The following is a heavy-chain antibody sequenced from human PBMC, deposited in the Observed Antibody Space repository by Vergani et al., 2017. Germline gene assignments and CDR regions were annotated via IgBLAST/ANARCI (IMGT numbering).Heavy chain of an antibody. CDR3: ARGIGYSSGSYGYWYFDL. V-gene: IGHV1-2*02. CDR1: GYTFTGYY. CDR2: INPNSGGT. D-gene: IGHD3-10*01. J-gene: IGHJ2*01. Sequence: QVQLVQSGAEVKKPGASVKVSCKASGYTFTGYYMHWVRQAPGQGLEWMGWINPNSGGTNYAQKFQGRVTMTRDTSISTAYMELSRLRSDDTAVYYCARGIGYSSGSYGYWYFDLWGRGTLVTVSS.